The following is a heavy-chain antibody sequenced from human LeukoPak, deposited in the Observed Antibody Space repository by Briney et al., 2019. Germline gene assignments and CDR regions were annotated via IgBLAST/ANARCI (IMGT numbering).Heavy chain of an antibody. CDR3: ARVPGGGYGSGSYSWFDP. CDR2: IYQSGST. D-gene: IGHD3-10*01. V-gene: IGHV4-30-2*01. CDR1: GGSISRGGYS. J-gene: IGHJ5*02. Sequence: SQTLSLTCAVPGGSISRGGYSWSSTRQPPGKGLEWIGYIYQSGSTYYSPSRKTRATLSVDRSKNQLSLKLSSVTAADTAVYYCARVPGGGYGSGSYSWFDPWGQGTLVTVSS.